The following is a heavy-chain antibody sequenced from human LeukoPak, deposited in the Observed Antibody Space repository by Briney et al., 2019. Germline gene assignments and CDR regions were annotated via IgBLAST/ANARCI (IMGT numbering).Heavy chain of an antibody. D-gene: IGHD4-23*01. CDR2: ISGSGGST. CDR1: GFAVSSNY. V-gene: IGHV3-23*01. CDR3: ASYGGNSLDAFDI. Sequence: GGSLRLSCAVSGFAVSSNYMTWVRQAPGKGLEWVSAISGSGGSTYYAGSVKGRFTISRDNSKNTLYLQMNSLRVEDTAVYYCASYGGNSLDAFDIWGQGTMVIVSS. J-gene: IGHJ3*02.